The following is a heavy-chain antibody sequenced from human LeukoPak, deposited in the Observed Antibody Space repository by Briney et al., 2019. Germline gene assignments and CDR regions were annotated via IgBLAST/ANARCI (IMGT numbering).Heavy chain of an antibody. CDR3: ARTVTEGTVRDDAFDI. CDR2: IIPIFGTA. V-gene: IGHV1-69*06. D-gene: IGHD4-17*01. J-gene: IGHJ3*02. CDR1: GGTFSSYA. Sequence: GASVKVSCKASGGTFSSYAISWVRRAPGQGLEWMGGIIPIFGTANYAQKFQGRVTITADKSTSTAYMELSSLRSEDTAVYYCARTVTEGTVRDDAFDIWGQGTMVTVSS.